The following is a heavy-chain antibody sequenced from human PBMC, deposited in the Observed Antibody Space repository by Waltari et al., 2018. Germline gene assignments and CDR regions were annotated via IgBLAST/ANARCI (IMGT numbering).Heavy chain of an antibody. J-gene: IGHJ4*02. Sequence: VESGGDVVPTGTSLTLACAASGFDVSASGMHWIRQAPGKGLEWVAVIWSDGTNIHYAESVKGRFTIFRDNSKNTLFLEMNSLRAEDTAMYYCARLYGGNSASRYWGRGALVTVSS. CDR2: IWSDGTNI. CDR1: GFDVSASG. CDR3: ARLYGGNSASRY. D-gene: IGHD2-21*01. V-gene: IGHV3-33*01.